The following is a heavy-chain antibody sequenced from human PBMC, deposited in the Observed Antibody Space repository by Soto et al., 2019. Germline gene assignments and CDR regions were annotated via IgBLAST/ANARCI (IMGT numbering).Heavy chain of an antibody. Sequence: QVQLVQSGAEVQKPGASVKVSCKTSGYTFTEYYIHWMRQVPGQGPEWMGWINPNSGGTKYAKKFQGVISMTSDTSTSKSILELTRLRSDDTAVYYCARRLGGGGDYFYGMDVWGQGTAVIVSS. J-gene: IGHJ6*02. V-gene: IGHV1-2*02. CDR1: GYTFTEYY. D-gene: IGHD3-10*01. CDR2: INPNSGGT. CDR3: ARRLGGGGDYFYGMDV.